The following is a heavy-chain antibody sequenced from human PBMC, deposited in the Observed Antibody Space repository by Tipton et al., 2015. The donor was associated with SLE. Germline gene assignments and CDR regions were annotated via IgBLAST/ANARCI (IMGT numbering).Heavy chain of an antibody. V-gene: IGHV4-59*01. CDR3: ARGNRGRYGYWPRPIWYFDL. J-gene: IGHJ2*01. Sequence: LRLSCTVSGGSISSYYWSWIRQPPGKGLEWIGYIYYSGSTNYNPSLKSRVTISVDTYKNQFSLKLSSVTAADTAVYYCARGNRGRYGYWPRPIWYFDLWCRGALVTVSS. D-gene: IGHD5-18*01. CDR2: IYYSGST. CDR1: GGSISSYY.